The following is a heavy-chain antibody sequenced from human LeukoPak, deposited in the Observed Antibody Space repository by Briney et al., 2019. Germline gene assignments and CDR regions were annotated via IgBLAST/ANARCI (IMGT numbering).Heavy chain of an antibody. CDR3: APRGDIEHSYGYGKWFDP. D-gene: IGHD5-18*01. V-gene: IGHV4-34*01. CDR1: GGSFSGFY. Sequence: SETLSLTCAVYGGSFSGFYWSWIRQPPGKGLEWIGEINHSGSTNYNASLKSRVTISVDTSKNQFSLRLSSVTAADTAVYYCAPRGDIEHSYGYGKWFDPWGQGTRVTVSS. CDR2: INHSGST. J-gene: IGHJ5*02.